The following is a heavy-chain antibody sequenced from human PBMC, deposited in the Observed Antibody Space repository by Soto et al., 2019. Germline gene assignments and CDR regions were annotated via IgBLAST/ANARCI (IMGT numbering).Heavy chain of an antibody. J-gene: IGHJ6*02. CDR1: GYPFDTYA. CDR3: GRGNSPTLVESYYYYGMDV. D-gene: IGHD2-15*01. CDR2: ISAYNGDT. V-gene: IGHV1-18*01. Sequence: QVQLVQSGAEVKKPGASVKVSCKASGYPFDTYAISWVRQAPGQGLEWTGWISAYNGDTYYAQKLQGRVTMTTDTSTSTAYMELRSLRSDDTAVYYCGRGNSPTLVESYYYYGMDVWGQGTTVTVSS.